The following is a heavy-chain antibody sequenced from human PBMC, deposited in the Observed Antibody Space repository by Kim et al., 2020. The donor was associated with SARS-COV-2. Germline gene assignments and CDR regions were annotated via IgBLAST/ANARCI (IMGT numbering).Heavy chain of an antibody. CDR3: ARGGPGTFYGMDV. Sequence: YTPTLKSHVTMSVDTSKNQFSLKLSSVTAADTAVYYCARGGPGTFYGMDVWGQGTTVTVSS. V-gene: IGHV4-34*01. D-gene: IGHD6-13*01. J-gene: IGHJ6*02.